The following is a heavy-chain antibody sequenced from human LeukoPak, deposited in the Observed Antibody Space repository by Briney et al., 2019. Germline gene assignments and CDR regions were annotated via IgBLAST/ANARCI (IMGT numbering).Heavy chain of an antibody. CDR2: LYSDGNT. J-gene: IGHJ4*02. Sequence: GGSLRLSCAASRFTVITNDMTWVSQAQGKGIGWVSVLYSDGNTKYADSVQGRFTISRDNSKNTLYLEMNSLSPDDTAVYYCARGVEPLAANTLAYWGQGTLVTVSS. D-gene: IGHD1-14*01. CDR3: ARGVEPLAANTLAY. V-gene: IGHV3-53*01. CDR1: RFTVITND.